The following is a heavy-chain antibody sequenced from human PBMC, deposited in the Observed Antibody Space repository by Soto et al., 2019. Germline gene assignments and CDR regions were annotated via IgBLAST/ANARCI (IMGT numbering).Heavy chain of an antibody. D-gene: IGHD6-6*01. Sequence: TSETLSLTCAVYGGSFSGYHWSWIRQPPGKGLEWIGEINHSGSTNYNPSLKSRVTISVDTSKNQFSLKLSSVTAADTAVYYCARGAARPGGYYYYGMDVWGQGTTVTVSS. CDR3: ARGAARPGGYYYYGMDV. V-gene: IGHV4-34*01. J-gene: IGHJ6*02. CDR2: INHSGST. CDR1: GGSFSGYH.